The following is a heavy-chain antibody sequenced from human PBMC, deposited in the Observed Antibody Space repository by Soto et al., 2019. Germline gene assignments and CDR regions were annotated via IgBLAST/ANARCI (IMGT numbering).Heavy chain of an antibody. CDR2: INPNSGGT. CDR1: GYTFTGYY. CDR3: AREKAAGTLRYHHYGMDV. J-gene: IGHJ6*02. V-gene: IGHV1-2*04. D-gene: IGHD6-13*01. Sequence: ASVKVSCKASGYTFTGYYMHWVRQAPGQGLEWMGWINPNSGGTNYAQKFQGWVTMTRDTSISTAYMELSRLRSDDTAVYYCAREKAAGTLRYHHYGMDVWGQGTTVTVS.